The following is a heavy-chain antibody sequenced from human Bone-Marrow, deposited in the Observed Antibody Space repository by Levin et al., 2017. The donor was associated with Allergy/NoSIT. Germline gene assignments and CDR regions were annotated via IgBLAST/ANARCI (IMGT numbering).Heavy chain of an antibody. CDR3: ATGPGPQYYDPSGNYELGEARFDP. D-gene: IGHD3-16*01. V-gene: IGHV4-4*02. CDR2: IYYSGST. Sequence: SETLSLTCTVSGGSIFTSNWWTWVRQSPGKGLEWIGEIYYSGSTNYNPSLKSRVTISIDRSRNPFSLKVNSVPAADTAMYFCATGPGPQYYDPSGNYELGEARFDPWGQGTRVTVSS. CDR1: GGSIFTSNW. J-gene: IGHJ5*02.